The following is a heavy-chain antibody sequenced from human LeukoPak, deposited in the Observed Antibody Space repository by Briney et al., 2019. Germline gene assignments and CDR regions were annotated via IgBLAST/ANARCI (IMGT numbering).Heavy chain of an antibody. CDR3: ARSIRGTVCTD. V-gene: IGHV3-74*01. CDR1: GFTFSASW. CDR2: ISGDGSTT. Sequence: GGSLRLSCAASGFTFSASWMHWVRQAPGKGLAWVSRISGDGSTTTYADSVKGRFTISRDSAKNTLYLQMNSLRAEDTAVYHCARSIRGTVCTDWGQGTLVTVSS. D-gene: IGHD2-8*02. J-gene: IGHJ4*02.